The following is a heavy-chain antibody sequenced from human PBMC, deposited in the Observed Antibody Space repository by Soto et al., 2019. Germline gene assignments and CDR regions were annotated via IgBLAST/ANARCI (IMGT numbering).Heavy chain of an antibody. CDR1: GGSMSGYY. D-gene: IGHD2-21*02. J-gene: IGHJ3*01. CDR3: ARVSHIVVVPDIRGAFDL. CDR2: IYDSGTT. V-gene: IGHV4-59*01. Sequence: QVQLQESGPGLEKASETLSLTCTVSGGSMSGYYWSWIRQPPGKGLEWIGFIYDSGTTNYNPSLKSRGTISIDTSKNQFSLKLTSVNATDTAVYYCARVSHIVVVPDIRGAFDLWGPGTMITVSS.